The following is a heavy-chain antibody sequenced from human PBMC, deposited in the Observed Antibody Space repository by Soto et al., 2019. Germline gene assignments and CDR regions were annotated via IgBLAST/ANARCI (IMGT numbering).Heavy chain of an antibody. CDR1: GYTFTSYG. CDR3: ARVYYYGSGGNYYYMDV. D-gene: IGHD3-10*01. CDR2: INAGNGNT. Sequence: ASVKVSCKASGYTFTSYGISWVRQAPGQGLEWMGWINAGNGNTKYSQKFQGRVTITRDTSASTAYMELSSLRSEDTAVYYCARVYYYGSGGNYYYMDVWGKGTTVTVSS. J-gene: IGHJ6*03. V-gene: IGHV1-3*01.